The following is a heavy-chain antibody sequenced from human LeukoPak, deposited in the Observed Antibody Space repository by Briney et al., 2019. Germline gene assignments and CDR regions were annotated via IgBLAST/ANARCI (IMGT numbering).Heavy chain of an antibody. D-gene: IGHD7-27*01. Sequence: SETLSLPCTFSGRSINGYYWTWLRQPPRKGPDWRRSPSYSGSTNYNPYHKTLQSRVTFSVDTFKNHFSLTLNSETAAETAMYYCARLQGRGDNYLDFWGQGALVTVSS. CDR2: PSYSGST. CDR3: ARLQGRGDNYLDF. CDR1: GRSINGYY. V-gene: IGHV4-59*08. J-gene: IGHJ4*02.